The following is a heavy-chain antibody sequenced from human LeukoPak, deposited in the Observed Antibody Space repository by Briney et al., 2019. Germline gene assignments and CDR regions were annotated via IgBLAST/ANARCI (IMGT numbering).Heavy chain of an antibody. J-gene: IGHJ3*02. CDR3: ARVWSGNYYEDRGAFDI. Sequence: SETLSLTCAVSGGSISSSNWWSWVRQPPGKGLEWIGEIYHSGSTNYNPSLKSRVTISVDKSKNQFSLKLTSVTAADTAVYFCARVWSGNYYEDRGAFDIWGHGTMVTVSS. CDR1: GGSISSSNW. D-gene: IGHD3-22*01. V-gene: IGHV4-4*02. CDR2: IYHSGST.